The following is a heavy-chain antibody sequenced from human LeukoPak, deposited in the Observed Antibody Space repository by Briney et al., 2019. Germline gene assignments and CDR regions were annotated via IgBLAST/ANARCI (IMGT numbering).Heavy chain of an antibody. J-gene: IGHJ4*02. D-gene: IGHD5-12*01. V-gene: IGHV3-30*04. CDR1: GFSFISYT. CDR2: MSYDGSHK. Sequence: GRALRLSCVASGFSFISYTMHWVRQAPGKGLEWVAVMSYDGSHKYLADSVKGRFTISRDNSKNTLYLQMNSLRVEDTAIYYCARDVGGYAFDYWGQGTLVTVSS. CDR3: ARDVGGYAFDY.